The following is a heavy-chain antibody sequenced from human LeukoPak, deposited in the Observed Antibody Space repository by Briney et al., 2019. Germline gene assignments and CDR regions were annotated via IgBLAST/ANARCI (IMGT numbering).Heavy chain of an antibody. J-gene: IGHJ4*02. V-gene: IGHV1-69*04. CDR2: ILPILGIA. D-gene: IGHD2-2*01. Sequence: SVKVSCQACGGTLSSYAISGVRQAPGQGREWMGRILPILGIANYAQKFRGGVTITADRSTSTADMELSSLRSERTPVYYWARGHTVPMRGAFDDWGQGTLVTVSS. CDR1: GGTLSSYA. CDR3: ARGHTVPMRGAFDD.